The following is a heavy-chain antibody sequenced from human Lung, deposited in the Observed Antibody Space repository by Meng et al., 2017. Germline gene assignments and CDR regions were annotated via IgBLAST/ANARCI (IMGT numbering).Heavy chain of an antibody. CDR2: INHSGST. CDR1: GGSFSDYY. J-gene: IGHJ4*02. V-gene: IGHV4-34*01. D-gene: IGHD4-11*01. CDR3: ARGPTTMAHDFDY. Sequence: LRPWGQDLLQPSEPLSPPCVVSGGSFSDYYCSRIRERPGKRLAWIGEINHSGSTNYNPSLESRATISVDTSQNNLSLKLSSVTAADSAVYYCARGPTTMAHDFDYWGQGTLVTVS.